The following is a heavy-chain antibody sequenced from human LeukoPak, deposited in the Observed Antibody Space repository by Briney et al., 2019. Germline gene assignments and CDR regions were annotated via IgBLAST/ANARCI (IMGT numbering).Heavy chain of an antibody. CDR3: ARDSDSSGHYYMDYFDY. J-gene: IGHJ4*02. CDR2: IYSGGST. CDR1: GFTVSSKY. V-gene: IGHV3-53*01. Sequence: GGSLRLSCAASGFTVSSKYMSWVRQAPGKGLEWVSVIYSGGSTYYADSVKGRFTISRDNAWNSLYLQMNSLRAEDTAVYYCARDSDSSGHYYMDYFDYWGQGALVTVSS. D-gene: IGHD3-22*01.